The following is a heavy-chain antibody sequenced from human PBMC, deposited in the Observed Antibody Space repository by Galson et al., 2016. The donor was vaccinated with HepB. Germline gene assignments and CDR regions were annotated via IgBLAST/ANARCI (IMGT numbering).Heavy chain of an antibody. CDR1: GFTFNSYN. CDR3: TRAYVGKARRGTYWYFDL. D-gene: IGHD4-23*01. CDR2: ITSSSNYI. Sequence: LRLSCAASGFTFNSYNMNWVRQAPGKGLEWVSSITSSSNYIYYADSVRGRFTISRDNAKNSLHLQRNSLRAEDTAVYYCTRAYVGKARRGTYWYFDLWGRGTLVTVPS. V-gene: IGHV3-21*01. J-gene: IGHJ2*01.